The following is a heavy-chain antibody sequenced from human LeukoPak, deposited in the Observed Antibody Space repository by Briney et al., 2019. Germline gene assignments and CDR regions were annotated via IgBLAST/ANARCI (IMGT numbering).Heavy chain of an antibody. J-gene: IGHJ4*02. CDR2: IYYSGST. CDR3: ARRYNWNDRWD. V-gene: IGHV4-39*07. Sequence: SETLSLTCTVSDGSISSTNYYWGWIRQPPGKGLEWIGSIYYSGSTYYNPSLKSRLTISLDTSKNQFSLRLSSVTAADTAFYYCARRYNWNDRWDWGQGTLVTVSP. D-gene: IGHD1-1*01. CDR1: DGSISSTNYY.